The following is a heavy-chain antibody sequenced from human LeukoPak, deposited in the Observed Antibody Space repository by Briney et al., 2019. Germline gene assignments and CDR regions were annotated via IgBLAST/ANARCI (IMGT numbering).Heavy chain of an antibody. Sequence: SVKVSCKASGGTFSSYAISWVRQAPGQGLEWMGGIIPIFGTANYAQKFQGRVTITADESTSTAYMELSSLRSEDTAVDYCARVGSCSSTSCSLFDYWGQGTLVTVSS. J-gene: IGHJ4*02. CDR3: ARVGSCSSTSCSLFDY. V-gene: IGHV1-69*13. CDR1: GGTFSSYA. CDR2: IIPIFGTA. D-gene: IGHD2-2*01.